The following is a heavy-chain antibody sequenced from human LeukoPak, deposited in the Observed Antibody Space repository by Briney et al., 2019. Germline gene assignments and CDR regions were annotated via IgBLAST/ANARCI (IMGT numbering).Heavy chain of an antibody. V-gene: IGHV2-5*02. J-gene: IGHJ4*02. CDR2: IYWDDDK. CDR1: GFSLTTSGVG. Sequence: SGPTLVKPTQTLTLTCTFSGFSLTTSGVGVGWIRQPPGKALEWLALIYWDDDKRYSPSLKSRLTITKDTSKNQVVLRMTNMDPVDTATYYCAHTRDDCNGGICYSIAYDYWGQGTLVTVSS. CDR3: AHTRDDCNGGICYSIAYDY. D-gene: IGHD2-15*01.